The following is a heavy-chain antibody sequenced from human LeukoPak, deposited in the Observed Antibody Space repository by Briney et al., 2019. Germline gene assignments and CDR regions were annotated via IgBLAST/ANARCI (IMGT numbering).Heavy chain of an antibody. Sequence: PSETLSLTCTVSGGSISSSSYYWRWIRQPPGKGLEWIGSIYYSGSTYYNPSLKSRVTISVDTSKNQFSLKLSSVTAADTAVYDCASPMGAAAGPTNWFDPWGQGTLVTVSS. D-gene: IGHD6-13*01. CDR1: GGSISSSSYY. V-gene: IGHV4-39*01. CDR3: ASPMGAAAGPTNWFDP. J-gene: IGHJ5*02. CDR2: IYYSGST.